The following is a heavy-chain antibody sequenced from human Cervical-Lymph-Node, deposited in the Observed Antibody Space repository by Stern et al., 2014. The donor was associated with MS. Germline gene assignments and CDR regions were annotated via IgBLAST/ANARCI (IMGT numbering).Heavy chain of an antibody. CDR2: INTQTGKP. D-gene: IGHD6-19*01. V-gene: IGHV7-4-1*02. Sequence: VQLVQSGSELKKPGASVQVSCKASGYTFTSYAIHWVRQAPGQGLQWMGWINTQTGKPTYAQGFTGHFVFSLDTSVNKAYLQISSLKPEDTAVYYCARAYSSGYYYFDSWGQGTLVTVSS. CDR1: GYTFTSYA. J-gene: IGHJ4*02. CDR3: ARAYSSGYYYFDS.